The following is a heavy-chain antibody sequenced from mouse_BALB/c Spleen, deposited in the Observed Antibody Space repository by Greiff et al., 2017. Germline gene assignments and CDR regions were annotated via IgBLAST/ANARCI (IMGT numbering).Heavy chain of an antibody. Sequence: QVQLKQSGAELAKPGASVKMSCKASGYTFTSYWMHWVKQRPGQGLEWIGYINPSTGYTEYNQKFKDKATLTADKSSSTAYMQLSSLTSEDSAVYYCARSGSSYWFDYWGQGTTLTVSS. CDR3: ARSGSSYWFDY. CDR2: INPSTGYT. D-gene: IGHD1-1*01. J-gene: IGHJ2*01. CDR1: GYTFTSYW. V-gene: IGHV1-7*01.